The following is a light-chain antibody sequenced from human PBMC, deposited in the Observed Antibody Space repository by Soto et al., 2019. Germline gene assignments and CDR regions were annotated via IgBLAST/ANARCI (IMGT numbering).Light chain of an antibody. Sequence: QSVLTQPPSASGTPGQRVTISCSGNSSNIGSDFVYWYQQLPGTAPKLLIYHNYQRPSGVPDRFSGSKSGTSGSLAISDLRSEDEGDYYCSAWDDSLSAYVFGAGTKLTVL. J-gene: IGLJ1*01. V-gene: IGLV1-47*01. CDR3: SAWDDSLSAYV. CDR1: SSNIGSDF. CDR2: HNY.